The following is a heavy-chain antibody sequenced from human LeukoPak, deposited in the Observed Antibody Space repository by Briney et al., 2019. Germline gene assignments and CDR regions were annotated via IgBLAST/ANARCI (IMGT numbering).Heavy chain of an antibody. CDR2: INPNSGDT. D-gene: IGHD2-2*01. Sequence: ASVKVSCTASESTXTYYYMHWVRQAPGQELEWMGGINPNSGDTNYAQKFPGRVTLTRDTSITTAYMEQRTLRSDDSAVYYGARDRQGVTAGANNWFDPWGKGNLVSVS. J-gene: IGHJ5*02. CDR1: ESTXTYYY. CDR3: ARDRQGVTAGANNWFDP. V-gene: IGHV1-2*02.